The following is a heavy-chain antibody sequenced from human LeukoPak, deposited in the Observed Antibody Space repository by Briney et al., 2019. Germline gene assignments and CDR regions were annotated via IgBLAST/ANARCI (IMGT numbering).Heavy chain of an antibody. CDR3: ARGRPGLASAGTYDF. CDR2: TNPDSGKT. Sequence: ASVKVSCKASGYTFTSSDINWVRQAPGQGLEWMGWTNPDSGKTGYARKFQGRVTMTKNTSISTAYMEVSSLGYDDTAIYYCARGRPGLASAGTYDFWGQGTLITVSS. V-gene: IGHV1-8*01. D-gene: IGHD6-13*01. CDR1: GYTFTSSD. J-gene: IGHJ4*02.